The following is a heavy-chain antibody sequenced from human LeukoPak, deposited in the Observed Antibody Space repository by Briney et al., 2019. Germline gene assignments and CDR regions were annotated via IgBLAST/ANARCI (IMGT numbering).Heavy chain of an antibody. CDR3: TRAYYDFWSGYLDY. D-gene: IGHD3-3*01. CDR2: IKSKTDGGTT. V-gene: IGHV3-15*01. J-gene: IGHJ4*02. Sequence: GGSLRLSCAASGFTFSNAWMSWVRQAPGKGLEWVGRIKSKTDGGTTDYAAPVKGRFTISRDDSKNTLYLQMNSLKTEDTAVYYCTRAYYDFWSGYLDYWGQGTLVTVSS. CDR1: GFTFSNAW.